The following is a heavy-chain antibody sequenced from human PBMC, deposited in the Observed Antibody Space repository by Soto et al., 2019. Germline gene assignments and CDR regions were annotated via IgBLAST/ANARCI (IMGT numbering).Heavy chain of an antibody. CDR1: VDRVTSYV. CDR2: ISAYNGNT. J-gene: IGHJ6*02. D-gene: IGHD3-3*01. V-gene: IGHV1-18*04. Sequence: ASVKVCCKASVDRVTSYVISWLLQCPLQGLEWMGWISAYNGNTNYAQKLQGRFTMTTDTSTSTAYMELRSLRSDDTAVYYCARDDYDFWIVYGMDVWGQGTPVTVSS. CDR3: ARDDYDFWIVYGMDV.